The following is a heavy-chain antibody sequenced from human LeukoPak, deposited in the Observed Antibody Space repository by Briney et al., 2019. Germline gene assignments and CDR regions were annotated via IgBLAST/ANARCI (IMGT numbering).Heavy chain of an antibody. CDR3: ARQYGLRLVRPGYYFDY. Sequence: PSETLSLTCTASGGSISSSSYYWGWIRQPPGKGLEWIGSIYYSGSTYYNPSLKSRVTISVDTSKNQFSLKLSSVTAADTAVYYCARQYGLRLVRPGYYFDYWGQGTLVTVSS. CDR2: IYYSGST. CDR1: GGSISSSSYY. J-gene: IGHJ4*02. V-gene: IGHV4-39*01. D-gene: IGHD3-16*01.